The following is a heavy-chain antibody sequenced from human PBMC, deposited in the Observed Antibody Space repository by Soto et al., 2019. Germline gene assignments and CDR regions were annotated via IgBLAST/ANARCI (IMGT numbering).Heavy chain of an antibody. CDR1: GGCFSGYY. V-gene: IGHV4-34*01. CDR3: AKGGSLTARPTGY. J-gene: IGHJ4*02. D-gene: IGHD6-6*01. Sequence: SETLSLTCAVYGGCFSGYYWTWIRRPPGKGLEWIGEINHSGSTNYNPSLKSRVTISVDTSKNQFSLKLSSVTAADTAVYYCAKGGSLTARPTGYWGQGTLVTVS. CDR2: INHSGST.